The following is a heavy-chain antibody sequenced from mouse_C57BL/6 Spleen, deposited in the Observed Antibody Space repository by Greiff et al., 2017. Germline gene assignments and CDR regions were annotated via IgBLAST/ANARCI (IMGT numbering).Heavy chain of an antibody. CDR2: IHPNSGST. D-gene: IGHD2-12*01. J-gene: IGHJ1*03. CDR3: ARDSYDRSYLCFAV. V-gene: IGHV1-64*01. CDR1: GYTFTSYW. Sequence: QVQLQQPGAELVKPGASVKLSCKASGYTFTSYWMHWVKQRPGQGLEWIGMIHPNSGSTNYNEKFKSKATLTVDKSSSTAYMQLSILTSEDSAVYYWARDSYDRSYLCFAVWGTGTTVTVSS.